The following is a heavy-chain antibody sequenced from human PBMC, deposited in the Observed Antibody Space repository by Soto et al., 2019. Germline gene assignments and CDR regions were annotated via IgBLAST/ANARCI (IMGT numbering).Heavy chain of an antibody. J-gene: IGHJ4*02. CDR1: NGSISSSNYH. D-gene: IGHD6-19*01. Sequence: QLQLQESGPGLVKPSDTLSLTCTVSNGSISSSNYHWGWIHQAPGKGLECIGSIYYSGTTYYNPSLNSRVTISVETSKNQCSLKLSSVTAAATAVYYCARRKHGDSSGWGEFDYWGQGTLVTVSS. CDR3: ARRKHGDSSGWGEFDY. CDR2: IYYSGTT. V-gene: IGHV4-39*01.